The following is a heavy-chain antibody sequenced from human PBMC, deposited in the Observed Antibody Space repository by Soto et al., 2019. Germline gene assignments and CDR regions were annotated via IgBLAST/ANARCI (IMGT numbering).Heavy chain of an antibody. J-gene: IGHJ4*02. D-gene: IGHD2-21*02. V-gene: IGHV1-46*01. CDR3: ARDRAVVTAIPTPAFDY. CDR1: GYTFTSYY. CDR2: INPSGGST. Sequence: ASVKVSCKASGYTFTSYYMHWVRQAPGQGLEWMGIINPSGGSTSYAQKFQGRVTMTRDTSTSTVYMELSSLRSEDTAVYYCARDRAVVTAIPTPAFDYWGQGPLVTVSS.